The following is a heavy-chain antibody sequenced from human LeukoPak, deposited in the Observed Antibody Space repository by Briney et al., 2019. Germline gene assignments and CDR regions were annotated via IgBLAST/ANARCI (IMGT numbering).Heavy chain of an antibody. D-gene: IGHD6-13*01. V-gene: IGHV3-23*01. J-gene: IGHJ5*02. CDR3: AKDGKAAAATDWFDP. CDR2: ISGSGGST. Sequence: GGSLRLSCAASGFTFSSYAMSWVRQAPGKGLEWGSAISGSGGSTYYADSVKGRFTISRDNSKNTLYLQMNSLRAEDTAVYYCAKDGKAAAATDWFDPWGQGTLVTVSS. CDR1: GFTFSSYA.